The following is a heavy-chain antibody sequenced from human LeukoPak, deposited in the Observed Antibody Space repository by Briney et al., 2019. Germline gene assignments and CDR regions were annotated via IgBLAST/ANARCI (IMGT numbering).Heavy chain of an antibody. CDR2: FYYSGST. V-gene: IGHV4-59*01. CDR1: GGSISSYY. J-gene: IGHJ4*02. Sequence: SETLSLTCTVSGGSISSYYWSWIRQPPGKGLEWIGYFYYSGSTNYNPSLKSRVTISVDTSKNQFSLKLSSVTAADTAVYYCARGSGSYVHYFDYWGQGTLVTVSS. CDR3: ARGSGSYVHYFDY. D-gene: IGHD1-26*01.